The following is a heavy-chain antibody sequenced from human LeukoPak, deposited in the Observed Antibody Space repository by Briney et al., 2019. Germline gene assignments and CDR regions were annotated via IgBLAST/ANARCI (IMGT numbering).Heavy chain of an antibody. CDR1: GYSFTRYG. J-gene: IGHJ4*02. Sequence: ASVKVSCKSSGYSFTRYGVSWVRLAPGQGLEWMGSIITYNGSTNFPRKFQGRVTMTADTSTSTVYMGLRSLRSDDTAVYYCTSGGWVRASHDFDYWGQGTLVTVSS. D-gene: IGHD6-19*01. CDR2: IITYNGST. CDR3: TSGGWVRASHDFDY. V-gene: IGHV1-18*01.